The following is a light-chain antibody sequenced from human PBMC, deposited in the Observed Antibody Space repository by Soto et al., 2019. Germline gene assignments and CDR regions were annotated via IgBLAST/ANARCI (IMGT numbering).Light chain of an antibody. J-gene: IGKJ5*01. CDR2: GAS. CDR1: QSVTSNY. Sequence: EIVLTQSPGTLSLSPGERATLSCRASQSVTSNYLAWYQQKPGQAPRLLIFGASIRDTGIPDRFSGSGSGTDFTLTISRLEPEDFAVYFCQRYGSSPLITCGQGTRLEIK. V-gene: IGKV3-20*01. CDR3: QRYGSSPLIT.